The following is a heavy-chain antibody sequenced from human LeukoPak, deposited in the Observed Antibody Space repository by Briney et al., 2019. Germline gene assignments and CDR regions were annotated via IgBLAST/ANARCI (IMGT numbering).Heavy chain of an antibody. CDR2: IYYSGST. V-gene: IGHV4-30-4*01. CDR1: GGSISSGGYY. CDR3: AREAYYDSSGYDY. J-gene: IGHJ4*02. D-gene: IGHD3-22*01. Sequence: PSQTLSLTCTVSGGSISSGGYYWSWIRQPPGKGLEWIGYIYYSGSTYYNPSLKSRVNISVDTSKNQFSLKLNSVTAADTAVYYCAREAYYDSSGYDYWGQGTLVTVSS.